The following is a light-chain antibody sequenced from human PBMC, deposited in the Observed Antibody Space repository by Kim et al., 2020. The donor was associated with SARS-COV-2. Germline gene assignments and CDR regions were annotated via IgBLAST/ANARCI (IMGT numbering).Light chain of an antibody. CDR3: HQYGDSLMHT. CDR1: QSVSSSY. CDR2: GAS. V-gene: IGKV3-20*01. J-gene: IGKJ2*01. Sequence: ERATLSCRASQSVSSSYLAWYQRKRGQAPRLLSYGASSRATGIPDRFSGRGSETDFSLTIGRLEPEEFAVYYCHQYGDSLMHTFGQGTKLEI.